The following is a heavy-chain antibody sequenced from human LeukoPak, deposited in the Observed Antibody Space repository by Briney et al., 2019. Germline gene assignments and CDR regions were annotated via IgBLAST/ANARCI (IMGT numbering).Heavy chain of an antibody. CDR3: ATGRYFDL. Sequence: ASVKVSCKASGGTFSSYAISWVRQAPGRGLEWMGGIIPIFGTANYAQKFQGRVTMTRDMSTSTVYMGLSSLRSEDTAVYYCATGRYFDLWGRGTLVTVSS. CDR2: IIPIFGTA. J-gene: IGHJ2*01. CDR1: GGTFSSYA. V-gene: IGHV1-69*05.